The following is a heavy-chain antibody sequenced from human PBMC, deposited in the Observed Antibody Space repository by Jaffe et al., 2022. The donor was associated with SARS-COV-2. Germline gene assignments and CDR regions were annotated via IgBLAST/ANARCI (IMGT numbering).Heavy chain of an antibody. Sequence: EVQLVESGGGLVQPGGSLRLSCAASGFTFNSHGMHWVRQAPGKGLEWLSYISSSSTTIYYADSVKGRFIVSRDNAKNSLYLQMNTLRAEDTAVYYCATSPRVSTGTTLDYWGQGTLVTVSS. D-gene: IGHD1-7*01. J-gene: IGHJ4*02. CDR3: ATSPRVSTGTTLDY. CDR1: GFTFNSHG. V-gene: IGHV3-48*01. CDR2: ISSSSTTI.